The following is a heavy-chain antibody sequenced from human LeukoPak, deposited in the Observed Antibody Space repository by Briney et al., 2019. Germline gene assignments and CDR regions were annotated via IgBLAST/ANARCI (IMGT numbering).Heavy chain of an antibody. CDR3: AREATTVTLYYYYGMDV. D-gene: IGHD4-17*01. CDR1: GFTFSSYG. J-gene: IGHJ6*02. Sequence: GGSLRLSCAASGFTFSSYGMHWVRQAPGKGLEWVAVIWYDGSNKYYADSVKGRFTISRDNSKNTLYLQMNSLRAEDTAVYYCAREATTVTLYYYYGMDVWGQGTTVTVSS. CDR2: IWYDGSNK. V-gene: IGHV3-33*01.